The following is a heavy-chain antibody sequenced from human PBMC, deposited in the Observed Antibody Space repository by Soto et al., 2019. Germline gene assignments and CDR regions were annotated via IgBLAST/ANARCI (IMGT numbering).Heavy chain of an antibody. V-gene: IGHV1-69*06. CDR1: GGTFSSLD. J-gene: IGHJ6*02. CDR3: ARALLSHSYDSGGYDSYFHAMDV. CDR2: TIPISETT. D-gene: IGHD3-22*01. Sequence: QVQLVQSGAEVKKPGSSVKVSCKASGGTFSSLDINWVRQAPGQGLRWMGGTIPISETTNYAQIFQGRVSIVADKSTSTAYMELSRLRSEDTAVYYCARALLSHSYDSGGYDSYFHAMDVWGQGTPVTVSS.